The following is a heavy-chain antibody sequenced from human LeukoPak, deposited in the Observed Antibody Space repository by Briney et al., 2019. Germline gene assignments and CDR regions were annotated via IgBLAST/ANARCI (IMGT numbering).Heavy chain of an antibody. J-gene: IGHJ4*02. CDR2: IIPIFGTA. Sequence: ASVKDSCKASGGTFSSYAISWVRQAPGQGLEWMGGIIPIFGTANYAQKFQGRVTITADESTSTAYMELSSLRSEDTAVYYCARDSEYCSSTSCFAFDYWGQGTLVTVSS. CDR1: GGTFSSYA. V-gene: IGHV1-69*13. D-gene: IGHD2-2*01. CDR3: ARDSEYCSSTSCFAFDY.